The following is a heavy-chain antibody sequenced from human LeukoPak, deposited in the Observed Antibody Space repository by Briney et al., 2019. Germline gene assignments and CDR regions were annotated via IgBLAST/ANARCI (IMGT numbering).Heavy chain of an antibody. CDR1: GGYISSYY. Sequence: TSETRSLTCTVSGGYISSYYWSWIRQPPGKGLEWIGYIYYSGSTNYSPSLKSRVTISVDTSKNQFSLKLSSVTAADTAVYYCARESSRNAFDIWGQGTMVTVSS. J-gene: IGHJ3*02. CDR3: ARESSRNAFDI. CDR2: IYYSGST. V-gene: IGHV4-59*01.